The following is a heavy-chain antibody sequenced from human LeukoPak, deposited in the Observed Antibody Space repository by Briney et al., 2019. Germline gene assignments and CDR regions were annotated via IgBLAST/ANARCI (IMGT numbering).Heavy chain of an antibody. D-gene: IGHD6-13*01. CDR1: GFTFSSYS. J-gene: IGHJ4*02. CDR3: ARYFRSSSSWYLDY. Sequence: GGSLRLSCAASGFTFSSYSMNWVRQAPGKGLEWVSYISSSSSTIYYADSVKGRFTISRDNSKNTLYLQMNSLRAEDTAVYYCARYFRSSSSWYLDYWGQGTLVTVSS. V-gene: IGHV3-48*01. CDR2: ISSSSSTI.